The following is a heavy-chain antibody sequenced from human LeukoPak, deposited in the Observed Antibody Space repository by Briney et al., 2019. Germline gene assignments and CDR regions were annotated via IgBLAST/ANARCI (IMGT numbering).Heavy chain of an antibody. CDR3: ARSPAMVRGVIHFDY. V-gene: IGHV1-69*01. J-gene: IGHJ4*02. CDR1: GGTFSSYA. D-gene: IGHD3-10*01. Sequence: SVKVSCKASGGTFSSYAISWVRQAPGQGLGWMGGIIPIFGTANYAQKFQGRVTITADESTSTAYMELSSLRSEDTAVYYCARSPAMVRGVIHFDYWGQGTLVTVSS. CDR2: IIPIFGTA.